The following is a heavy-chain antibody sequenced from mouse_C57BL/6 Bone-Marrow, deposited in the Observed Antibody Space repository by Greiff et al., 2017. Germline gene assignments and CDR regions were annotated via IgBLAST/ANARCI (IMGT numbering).Heavy chain of an antibody. Sequence: DVMLVESGGGLVQPGESLKLSCESNEYEFPSHDMSWVRKTPEKRLELVAAINSDGGSTYYPDTMERRFIISSDNTKKTRYLQMSSLRSEDTALYYCARSLYDYLFDYWGQGTTLTVSS. CDR3: ARSLYDYLFDY. CDR1: EYEFPSHD. V-gene: IGHV5-2*01. D-gene: IGHD2-4*01. CDR2: INSDGGST. J-gene: IGHJ2*01.